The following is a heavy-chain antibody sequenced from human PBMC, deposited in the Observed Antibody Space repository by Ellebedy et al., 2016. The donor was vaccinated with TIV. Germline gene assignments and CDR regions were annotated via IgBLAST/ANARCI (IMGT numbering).Heavy chain of an antibody. J-gene: IGHJ5*02. CDR1: GGSISSYY. D-gene: IGHD4-11*01. CDR2: IYTSGST. Sequence: SETLSLXXTVSGGSISSYYWSWIRQPAGKGLEWIGRIYTSGSTNYNPSLKSRVTISLDTSKNQFSLRLTSVTAADTAVYYCARGLQTHNWFDPWGQGTLVTVSS. CDR3: ARGLQTHNWFDP. V-gene: IGHV4-4*07.